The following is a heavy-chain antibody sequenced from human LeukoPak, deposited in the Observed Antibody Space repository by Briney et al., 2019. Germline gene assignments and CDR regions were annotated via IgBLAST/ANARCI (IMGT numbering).Heavy chain of an antibody. D-gene: IGHD1-26*01. CDR1: GGSISSYY. CDR3: AGGSYYDYYYYYMDV. Sequence: PSETLSLTCTVSGGSISSYYWSWIRQPPGKGLEWSGYIYYSGSTNYNPSLKSRVTISVDTSKNQFSLKLSSVTAADTAVYYCAGGSYYDYYYYYMDVWGKGTTVTVSS. J-gene: IGHJ6*03. CDR2: IYYSGST. V-gene: IGHV4-59*01.